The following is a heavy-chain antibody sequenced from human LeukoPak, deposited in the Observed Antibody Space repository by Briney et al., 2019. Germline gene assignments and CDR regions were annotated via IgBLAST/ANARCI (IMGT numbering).Heavy chain of an antibody. Sequence: PSETLSLTCTVSGGSISSYYWSWIRQPPGKGLEWIGYIYYSGSTNYNPSLKSRVTISVDTSKNQFSLKLSSVTAADTAVYYRARVGVGALDAFDIWGQGTMVTVSS. J-gene: IGHJ3*02. V-gene: IGHV4-59*01. D-gene: IGHD1-26*01. CDR1: GGSISSYY. CDR3: ARVGVGALDAFDI. CDR2: IYYSGST.